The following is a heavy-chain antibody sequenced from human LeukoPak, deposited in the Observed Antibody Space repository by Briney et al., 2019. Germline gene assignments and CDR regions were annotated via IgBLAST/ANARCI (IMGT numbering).Heavy chain of an antibody. V-gene: IGHV1-8*01. Sequence: ASVKVSCKASGYTFNNYDINWVRQAPGQGLEWMGWMSPNSGNTGYAQKFQGRFTLTRETFISTAYIELSSLRSDDTAVYYCVRAMAPLDTFNYQYAMDVWGQGTMVTVSS. CDR1: GYTFNNYD. CDR3: VRAMAPLDTFNYQYAMDV. J-gene: IGHJ6*02. D-gene: IGHD5-24*01. CDR2: MSPNSGNT.